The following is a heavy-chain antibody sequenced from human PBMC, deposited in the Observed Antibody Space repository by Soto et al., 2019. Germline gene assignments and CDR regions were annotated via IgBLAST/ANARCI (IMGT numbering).Heavy chain of an antibody. CDR3: AKGTSYYDSSGFDY. V-gene: IGHV3-23*01. CDR2: ISGSGGST. J-gene: IGHJ4*02. Sequence: EVQLLESGGDLLQPGGSLRLSCVASGFTFSNYAMTWVRQAPGKGLEWVSVISGSGGSTYCADSVKGRFTISRDTSKNTLYLQMNNLRADDTALYYCAKGTSYYDSSGFDYWGQGTLVTVSS. CDR1: GFTFSNYA. D-gene: IGHD3-22*01.